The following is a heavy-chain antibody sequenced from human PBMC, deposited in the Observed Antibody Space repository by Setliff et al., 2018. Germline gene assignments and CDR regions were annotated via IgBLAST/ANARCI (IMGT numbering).Heavy chain of an antibody. CDR1: GYTLTELS. J-gene: IGHJ5*02. V-gene: IGHV1-24*01. CDR3: ARDPSLYCSSTSCSPHWFDP. Sequence: ASVKVSCKVSGYTLTELSRHWVRQAPGKGLEWMGGFDPEDGETIYAQKFQGRVTITADKSTSTAYMELSSLRSEDTAVYYCARDPSLYCSSTSCSPHWFDPWGQGTLVTAPQ. CDR2: FDPEDGET. D-gene: IGHD2-2*01.